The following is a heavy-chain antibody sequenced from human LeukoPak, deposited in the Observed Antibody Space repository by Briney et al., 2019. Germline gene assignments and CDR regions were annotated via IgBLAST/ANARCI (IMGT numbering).Heavy chain of an antibody. CDR2: IHTNTGNP. CDR1: EYTFSNYA. Sequence: ASVKVSCKASEYTFSNYAMKWVRQAPGQGLEWMGWIHTNTGNPTYGQGFTGRFVFSLDTSVSTAYLQISDIKAEDNAVYYCARKNNFDAFDIWGQGTMVTVSS. J-gene: IGHJ3*02. V-gene: IGHV7-4-1*02. D-gene: IGHD2/OR15-2a*01. CDR3: ARKNNFDAFDI.